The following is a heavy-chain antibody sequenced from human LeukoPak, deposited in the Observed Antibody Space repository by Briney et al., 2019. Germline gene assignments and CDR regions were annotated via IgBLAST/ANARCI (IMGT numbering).Heavy chain of an antibody. V-gene: IGHV3-43*02. D-gene: IGHD6-19*01. Sequence: GGSLRLSCAASGFTFDDYAMHWVRQAPGKGLEWISLISGDGGSTYYADSVKGRFTISRDNSKNSLYLQMNSLRTEDTALYHCAKDPIAVANLRGYYYYYGMDVWGQGTTVTVSS. CDR1: GFTFDDYA. CDR3: AKDPIAVANLRGYYYYYGMDV. J-gene: IGHJ6*02. CDR2: ISGDGGST.